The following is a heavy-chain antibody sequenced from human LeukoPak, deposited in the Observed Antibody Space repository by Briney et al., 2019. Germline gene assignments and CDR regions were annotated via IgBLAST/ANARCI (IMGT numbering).Heavy chain of an antibody. CDR3: TKDPNGDYVGAFEP. D-gene: IGHD4-17*01. Sequence: GGSLRLSCAASGFTFSSFAMTWVRQAPGKGLEWVSSITGGHYPTYNTNSVKGRFTISRDNSKNTLYLQMNSLRADDTAVYYCTKDPNGDYVGAFEPWGQGTLVTVSS. CDR1: GFTFSSFA. V-gene: IGHV3-23*01. J-gene: IGHJ5*02. CDR2: ITGGHYPT.